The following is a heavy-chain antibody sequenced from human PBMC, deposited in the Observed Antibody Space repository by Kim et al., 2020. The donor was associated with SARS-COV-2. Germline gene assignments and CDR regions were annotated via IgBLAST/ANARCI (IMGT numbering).Heavy chain of an antibody. CDR2: ISWNSGSI. J-gene: IGHJ4*02. CDR1: GFTFDDYA. D-gene: IGHD6-19*01. CDR3: AKDIIRSGIAVAGLDY. Sequence: GGSLRLSCAASGFTFDDYAMHWVRQAPGKGLEWVSGISWNSGSIGYADSVKGRFTISRDNAKNSLYLQMNSLRAEDTALYYCAKDIIRSGIAVAGLDYWGQGTLVTVSS. V-gene: IGHV3-9*01.